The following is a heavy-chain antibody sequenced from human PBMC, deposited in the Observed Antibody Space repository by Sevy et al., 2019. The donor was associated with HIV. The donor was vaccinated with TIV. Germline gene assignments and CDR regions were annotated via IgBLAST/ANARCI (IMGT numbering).Heavy chain of an antibody. CDR3: SIGASGGWPLSDY. Sequence: GGSLRLSCAASGFSFSRNYMNWVRRAPGKGLEWVSVLYPDGRTDYADSVKGRFTISRDNSKNTLYLQMNSLRAEDTAVYYCSIGASGGWPLSDYWGQGTLVTVSS. J-gene: IGHJ4*02. D-gene: IGHD6-19*01. V-gene: IGHV3-53*01. CDR1: GFSFSRNY. CDR2: LYPDGRT.